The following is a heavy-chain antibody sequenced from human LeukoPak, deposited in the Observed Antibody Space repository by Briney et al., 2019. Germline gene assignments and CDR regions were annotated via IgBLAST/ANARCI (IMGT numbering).Heavy chain of an antibody. Sequence: SETLSLTCTVSGGSISSYYWSWIRQPAGKGLEWIGRIYTSGSTNYNPSLKSRVTMSVDTSKNQFSLKLSSVTAADTAVYYCASRYNWNDGWPQHQYYFDYWGQGTLVTVSS. V-gene: IGHV4-4*07. D-gene: IGHD1-1*01. CDR1: GGSISSYY. CDR2: IYTSGST. J-gene: IGHJ4*02. CDR3: ASRYNWNDGWPQHQYYFDY.